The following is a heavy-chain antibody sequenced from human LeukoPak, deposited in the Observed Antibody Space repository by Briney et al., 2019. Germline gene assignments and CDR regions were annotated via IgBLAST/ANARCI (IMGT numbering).Heavy chain of an antibody. CDR3: ARDPGDYGDPH. D-gene: IGHD4-17*01. CDR1: GYTFTSYD. Sequence: ASVKVSCKASGYTFTSYDINWVRQAPGQGLEWMGWINPNSGGTNYAQKFQGRVTMTRDTSISTAYMELSRLRSDDTAVYYCARDPGDYGDPHWGQGTLVTVSS. V-gene: IGHV1-2*02. J-gene: IGHJ4*02. CDR2: INPNSGGT.